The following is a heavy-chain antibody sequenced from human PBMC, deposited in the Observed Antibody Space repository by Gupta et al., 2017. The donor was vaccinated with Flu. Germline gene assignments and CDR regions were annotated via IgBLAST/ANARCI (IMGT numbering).Heavy chain of an antibody. CDR2: ISGSGGST. Sequence: AMSVVRQAPGKELEWVSGISGSGGSTYYADSVKGRLTISRDNSQNTMYLQMNSLGTDDAAGYYCAKREGVNGGSYDSWGQGTLVTGPS. CDR1: A. J-gene: IGHJ5*01. CDR3: AKREGVNGGSYDS. D-gene: IGHD1-26*01. V-gene: IGHV3-23*01.